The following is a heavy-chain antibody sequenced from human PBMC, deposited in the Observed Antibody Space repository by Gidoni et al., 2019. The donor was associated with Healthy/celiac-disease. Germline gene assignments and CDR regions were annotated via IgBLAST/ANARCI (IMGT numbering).Heavy chain of an antibody. CDR1: GFTFSSYA. D-gene: IGHD3-3*01. Sequence: EVQLLESGGGLVQPGGSLRLSCAASGFTFSSYAMSWVRQAPGKGLEWVSAISGSGGSTYYADSVKGRFTISRDNSKNTLYLQMNSLRAEDTAVYYCAKSAIFGVVMRYYFDYWGQGTLVTVSS. CDR3: AKSAIFGVVMRYYFDY. J-gene: IGHJ4*02. V-gene: IGHV3-23*01. CDR2: ISGSGGST.